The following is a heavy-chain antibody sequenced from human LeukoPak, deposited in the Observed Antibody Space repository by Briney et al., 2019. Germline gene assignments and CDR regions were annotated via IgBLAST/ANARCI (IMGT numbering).Heavy chain of an antibody. CDR3: ARYLYGDSASYFDY. J-gene: IGHJ4*02. V-gene: IGHV2-70*01. D-gene: IGHD4-17*01. Sequence: TLSLTCTVSGGSVSSGSYYWSWIRQPPGKALEWLALINWDDDKYYNTSLKTRLTISKDTSKNQVVLTMTNMDPVDTATYFCARYLYGDSASYFDYWGQGILVTVSS. CDR1: GGSVSSGSYY. CDR2: INWDDDK.